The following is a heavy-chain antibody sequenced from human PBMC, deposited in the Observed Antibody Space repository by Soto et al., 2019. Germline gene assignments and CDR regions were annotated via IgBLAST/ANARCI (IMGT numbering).Heavy chain of an antibody. J-gene: IGHJ6*02. CDR1: GFTFSSYG. Sequence: QVQLVESGGGVVQPGRSLRLSCAASGFTFSSYGMHWVRQAPGKGLEWVAVISYDGSNKYYADSVKGRFTISRDNSKNTLYLQMNSLRAEDTAVYYCAKFKGDYYYYYGMDVWGQGTTVTVSS. CDR3: AKFKGDYYYYYGMDV. V-gene: IGHV3-30*18. D-gene: IGHD3-16*01. CDR2: ISYDGSNK.